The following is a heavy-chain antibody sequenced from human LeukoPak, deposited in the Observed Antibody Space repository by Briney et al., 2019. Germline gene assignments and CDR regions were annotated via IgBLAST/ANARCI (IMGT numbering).Heavy chain of an antibody. Sequence: GGSLRLSCAAAGFTFSNYWMHWVRQAPGKGLVWVSRINSDGRSTSYADSVKGRFTISRDNAKNTLYLQMNSLRAEDTAVYYCARGFYDSSGYYLIDYWGQGTLVTVSS. J-gene: IGHJ4*02. CDR2: INSDGRST. D-gene: IGHD3-22*01. CDR3: ARGFYDSSGYYLIDY. CDR1: GFTFSNYW. V-gene: IGHV3-74*01.